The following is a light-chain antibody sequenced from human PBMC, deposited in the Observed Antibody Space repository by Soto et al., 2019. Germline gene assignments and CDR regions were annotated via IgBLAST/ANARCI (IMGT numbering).Light chain of an antibody. V-gene: IGKV1-39*01. CDR3: QQSHTTPWT. Sequence: DIQMTQSPSSLSASVGDRVTITCRASQSISSYLNWYEQKPGKAPKLLIYAASSLQSGVPSRFNGSGSGKDFTLTITSLQPEDFATYYCQQSHTTPWTFGQGTKVEI. CDR1: QSISSY. J-gene: IGKJ1*01. CDR2: AAS.